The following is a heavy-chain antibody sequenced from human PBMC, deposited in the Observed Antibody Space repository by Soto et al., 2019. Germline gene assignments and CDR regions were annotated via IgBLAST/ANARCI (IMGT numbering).Heavy chain of an antibody. CDR1: GYTFTSYG. CDR3: ARVTYYYGSGSPQWWIDP. V-gene: IGHV1-18*01. J-gene: IGHJ5*02. CDR2: ISAYNGNT. Sequence: ASVKVSCKASGYTFTSYGISWVRQAPGQGLEWMGWISAYNGNTNYAQKLQGRVTMTTDTSTSTAYMELRSLRSDDTAVYYCARVTYYYGSGSPQWWIDPWGQGTLVTVSS. D-gene: IGHD3-10*01.